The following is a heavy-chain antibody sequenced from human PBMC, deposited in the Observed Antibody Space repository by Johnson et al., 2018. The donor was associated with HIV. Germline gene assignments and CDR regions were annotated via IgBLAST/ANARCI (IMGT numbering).Heavy chain of an antibody. CDR3: ARGGSGFSFDI. D-gene: IGHD5-12*01. CDR2: IKQDGSEK. CDR1: GFTFSSYW. V-gene: IGHV3-7*04. Sequence: EVQLVESGGGLVQPGGSLRLSCAASGFTFSSYWMSWVRQAPGKGLEWVANIKQDGSEKYYADSVKGRFTISRDNSKNTLYLQMNSLRAEDTAVYYCARGGSGFSFDIWGQGTMVTVSS. J-gene: IGHJ3*02.